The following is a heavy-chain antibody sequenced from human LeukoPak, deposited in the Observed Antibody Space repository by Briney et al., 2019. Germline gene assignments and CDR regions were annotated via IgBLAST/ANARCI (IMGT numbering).Heavy chain of an antibody. CDR1: GGSISSGGYY. J-gene: IGHJ6*02. D-gene: IGHD6-13*01. V-gene: IGHV4-31*03. CDR3: ARDKIAAAGEVYYYYGMDV. CDR2: IYYSGST. Sequence: SETLSLTCTVSGGSISSGGYYWSWIRQHPGKGLEWIGYIYYSGSTYYNPSLKSRVTISVDTSRNQFSLKLSSVTAADTAVYYCARDKIAAAGEVYYYYGMDVWGQGTTVTVSS.